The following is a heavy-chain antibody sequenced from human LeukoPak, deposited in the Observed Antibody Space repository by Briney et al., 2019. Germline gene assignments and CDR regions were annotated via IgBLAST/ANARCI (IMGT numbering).Heavy chain of an antibody. CDR1: GDSVSSDSVT. D-gene: IGHD6-25*01. J-gene: IGHJ4*02. V-gene: IGHV6-1*01. CDR2: TYYRSKWYN. CDR3: ARRGAKAAFDY. Sequence: QVQLQQSCPGLVEPSQTLSLTCAISGDSVSSDSVTWNFIRQSPSRGLDWLGRTYYRSKWYNDYAVSVKSRIIFNPDTSKNQFSLQLNSVTPDDTAVYYCARRGAKAAFDYWGQGTLVTVSS.